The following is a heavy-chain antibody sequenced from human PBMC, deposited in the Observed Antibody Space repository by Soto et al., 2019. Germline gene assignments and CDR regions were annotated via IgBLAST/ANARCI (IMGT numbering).Heavy chain of an antibody. CDR2: ISGDGSST. Sequence: PGGSLRLSCAASEFTFRSYWMHWVRQSPGKGLVWVSRISGDGSSTNYADSVKGRFTISRDNAKNTVYLQIDSLKASDTAMYYCAGPATPGPYYGMDVWGQGTTVTVS. CDR3: AGPATPGPYYGMDV. D-gene: IGHD2-15*01. J-gene: IGHJ6*02. V-gene: IGHV3-74*01. CDR1: EFTFRSYW.